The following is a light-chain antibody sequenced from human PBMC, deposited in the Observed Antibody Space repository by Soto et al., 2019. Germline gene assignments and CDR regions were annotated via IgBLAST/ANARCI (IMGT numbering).Light chain of an antibody. CDR1: QSVSSSY. V-gene: IGKV3-20*01. J-gene: IGKJ4*01. CDR2: GAS. Sequence: EIVLTQSPGTLSLSPGEGATLSCRASQSVSSSYLAWYQQKPGQAPRLLIYGASSRATGIPDRFSGSGSGTDFTLTISRLEPEDFAVYFCQQYCSSPLIFGGGTKVEIK. CDR3: QQYCSSPLI.